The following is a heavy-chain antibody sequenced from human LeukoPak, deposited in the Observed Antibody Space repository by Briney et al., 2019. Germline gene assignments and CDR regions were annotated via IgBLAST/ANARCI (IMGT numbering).Heavy chain of an antibody. J-gene: IGHJ4*02. Sequence: GESLKISCKASGYYFSSYWIGWVRQMPGKGLQWMGIIYPGDSDTRYSPSFKGQVTISADKSISTAYLQWSSLKASDTAMYYCARYYYDSSGYYVDYWGQGTLVTVSS. CDR3: ARYYYDSSGYYVDY. CDR1: GYYFSSYW. D-gene: IGHD3-22*01. V-gene: IGHV5-51*01. CDR2: IYPGDSDT.